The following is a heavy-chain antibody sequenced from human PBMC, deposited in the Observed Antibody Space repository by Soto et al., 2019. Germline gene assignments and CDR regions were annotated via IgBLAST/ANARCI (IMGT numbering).Heavy chain of an antibody. Sequence: GGSLRLSCAASGFTFSSYSMNWVRQAPGKGLEWVSSISSSSSYIYYADSVKGRFTISRDNAKNSLYLQMNSLRAEDTAVYYCARPEGYYDSSGYTFDIWGQGTMVTV. CDR3: ARPEGYYDSSGYTFDI. CDR2: ISSSSSYI. D-gene: IGHD3-22*01. V-gene: IGHV3-21*01. J-gene: IGHJ3*02. CDR1: GFTFSSYS.